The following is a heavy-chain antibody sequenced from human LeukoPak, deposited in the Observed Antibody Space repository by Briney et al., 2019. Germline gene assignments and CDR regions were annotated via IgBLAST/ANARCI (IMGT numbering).Heavy chain of an antibody. CDR1: GGSISSYY. Sequence: SETLSLTCTVSGGSISSYYWSWLRQPPGKGLEWIGYIYYSGSTNYNPFLKSRVTISVDTAKNQFSLKLSSVTAADTAVYYCARGDNEDYDYYYYMDVWGKGTTVTVSS. CDR3: ARGDNEDYDYYYYMDV. J-gene: IGHJ6*03. V-gene: IGHV4-59*01. D-gene: IGHD4-17*01. CDR2: IYYSGST.